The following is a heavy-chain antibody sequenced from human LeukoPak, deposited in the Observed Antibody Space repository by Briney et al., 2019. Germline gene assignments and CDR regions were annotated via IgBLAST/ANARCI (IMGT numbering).Heavy chain of an antibody. Sequence: PGGSLRLSCAASGFTFSSYWMHWVRQAPGKGLVWVSRINSDGSSTSYADSVKGGFTISRDNAKTRLYLQMNSLRAEDAAVYYCARVEQQWLVHFDYWGQGTLVTVSS. CDR1: GFTFSSYW. CDR3: ARVEQQWLVHFDY. V-gene: IGHV3-74*01. D-gene: IGHD6-19*01. CDR2: INSDGSST. J-gene: IGHJ4*02.